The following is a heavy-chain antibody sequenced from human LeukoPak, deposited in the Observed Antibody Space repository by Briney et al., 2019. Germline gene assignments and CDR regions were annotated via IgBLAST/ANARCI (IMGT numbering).Heavy chain of an antibody. Sequence: PSETLSLTCTVSGGSLTNYYWTWIRQPPGKGLEWIGYIFYTGSTNHNPSLNSRATISVDTPKNQFSLKLSSVTAADTAVYYCAREVIEDWFDPWGQGTLVTVSS. CDR2: IFYTGST. CDR1: GGSLTNYY. V-gene: IGHV4-59*12. J-gene: IGHJ5*02. CDR3: AREVIEDWFDP. D-gene: IGHD2/OR15-2a*01.